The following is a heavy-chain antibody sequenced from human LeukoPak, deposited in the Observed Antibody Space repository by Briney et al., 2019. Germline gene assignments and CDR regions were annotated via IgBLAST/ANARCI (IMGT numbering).Heavy chain of an antibody. J-gene: IGHJ3*02. D-gene: IGHD2-21*01. CDR2: ISGSGGST. V-gene: IGHV3-23*01. Sequence: GGSLRLSCVGSTFTFSSYAMSWVRQAPGKGLEWVSAISGSGGSTYYADSVKGRFTISRDNSKNTLYLQMNSLRAEGTAVYYCAKVPAQIVPGDRGDAFDIWGQGTMVTVSS. CDR3: AKVPAQIVPGDRGDAFDI. CDR1: TFTFSSYA.